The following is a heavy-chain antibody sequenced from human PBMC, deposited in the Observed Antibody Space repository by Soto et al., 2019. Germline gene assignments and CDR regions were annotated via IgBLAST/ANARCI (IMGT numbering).Heavy chain of an antibody. CDR1: GGSISSYY. J-gene: IGHJ4*02. CDR3: VRDLGSNSDY. Sequence: SETLSLTCTVSGGSISSYYWSWIRQPPGKGLEWVGYIYHSGSTYYNPSLRSRVIISVDRSKNQFSLKLRSVTAADTAVYYCVRDLGSNSDYWGQGALVTVSS. D-gene: IGHD4-4*01. V-gene: IGHV4-59*12. CDR2: IYHSGST.